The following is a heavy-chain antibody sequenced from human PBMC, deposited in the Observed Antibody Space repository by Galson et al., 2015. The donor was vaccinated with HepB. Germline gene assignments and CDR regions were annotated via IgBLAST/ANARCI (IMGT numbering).Heavy chain of an antibody. D-gene: IGHD2-2*01. V-gene: IGHV3-15*01. CDR2: IKRRLDGGTP. Sequence: SLRLSCAASGFTFSNVWMTWVRQAAGKGLEWVGRIKRRLDGGTPDYAAPVKGRFTISRDDSKNTLFLQMNSLKTEDTAVYYCATVICSSTSWGPSLDNCYIFDYWGQGTLVTVAS. CDR1: GFTFSNVW. CDR3: ATVICSSTSWGPSLDNCYIFDY. J-gene: IGHJ4*02.